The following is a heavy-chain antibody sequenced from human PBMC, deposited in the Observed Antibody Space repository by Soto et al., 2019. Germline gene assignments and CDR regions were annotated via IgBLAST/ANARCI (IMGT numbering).Heavy chain of an antibody. Sequence: GGSLRLSCAASGVTFSSYGMSWFGQAPGKGRQGVANIKQDGSEKYYVDSVKGRFTISRDNAKNSLYLQMNSLRAEDTAVYYCARVSWSYYAFWSGESDGPYYYGMDVWGQGTTVTVSS. CDR2: IKQDGSEK. CDR1: GVTFSSYG. CDR3: ARVSWSYYAFWSGESDGPYYYGMDV. J-gene: IGHJ6*02. D-gene: IGHD3-3*01. V-gene: IGHV3-7*01.